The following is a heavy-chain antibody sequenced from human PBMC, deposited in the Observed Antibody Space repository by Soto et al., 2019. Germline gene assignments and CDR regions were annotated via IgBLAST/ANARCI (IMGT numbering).Heavy chain of an antibody. V-gene: IGHV4-59*01. CDR1: GGSISSYY. J-gene: IGHJ6*03. CDR3: ARVRRYCTNGVCYGRRDYYYYYYMDV. D-gene: IGHD2-8*01. Sequence: SETLSLTCTVSGGSISSYYWSWIRQPPGKGLEWIGYIYYSGSTNYNPSLKSRVTISVDTSKNQISLRLSSVTAADTAVYYCARVRRYCTNGVCYGRRDYYYYYYMDVWGKGTTVTVSS. CDR2: IYYSGST.